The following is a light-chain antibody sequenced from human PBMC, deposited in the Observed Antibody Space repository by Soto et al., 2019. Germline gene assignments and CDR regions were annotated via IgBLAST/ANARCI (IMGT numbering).Light chain of an antibody. V-gene: IGKV3-11*01. CDR1: QSISRY. J-gene: IGKJ5*01. CDR2: GAS. CDR3: QQYNNWPRT. Sequence: IVLTQSPGTLSLSPGERTTLSCRASQSISRYLAWYQQKPGQGPRLLIYGASSRATGTPDRFSGSGSETDFTLTISSLEPEDFAVYYCQQYNNWPRTFGQGTRLEIK.